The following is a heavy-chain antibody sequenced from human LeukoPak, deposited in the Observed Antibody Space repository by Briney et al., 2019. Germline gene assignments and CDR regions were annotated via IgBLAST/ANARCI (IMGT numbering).Heavy chain of an antibody. CDR1: GYTFTSYG. J-gene: IGHJ6*03. CDR2: ISAYNGNT. V-gene: IGHV1-18*01. CDR3: ARSYDILPYYYMDV. D-gene: IGHD3-9*01. Sequence: ASVKVSCKASGYTFTSYGISWVRQAPGQGLEWMGWISAYNGNTNYAQKLQGRVTMTTDTSTSTAYMELRSLRSDDTAVYYCARSYDILPYYYMDVWGKGTTVTVSS.